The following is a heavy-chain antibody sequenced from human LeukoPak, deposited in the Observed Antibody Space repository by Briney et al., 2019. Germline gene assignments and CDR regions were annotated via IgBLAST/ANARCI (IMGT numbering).Heavy chain of an antibody. D-gene: IGHD3-22*01. CDR3: ARGLRRLDSSTYLSLAFDI. Sequence: ASVKVSCKASGYTFTSYYMHWVRQAPGQGLEWMEIISPSGGDTSYAQKFQGRVTMTRDTSTSTVYMELSSLRSEDTAVYFCARGLRRLDSSTYLSLAFDIWGQGTMVTVSS. CDR2: ISPSGGDT. J-gene: IGHJ3*02. CDR1: GYTFTSYY. V-gene: IGHV1-46*01.